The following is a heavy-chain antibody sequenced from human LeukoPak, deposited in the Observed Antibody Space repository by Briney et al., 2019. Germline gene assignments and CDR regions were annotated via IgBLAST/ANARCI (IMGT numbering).Heavy chain of an antibody. Sequence: SETLSLTCAVYGGSFSGYYWSWIRQPPGKGLEWIGEINHSGSTNYNPSLKSRVTISVDTSKNQFSLKLSSVTAADTAVYYCARGEWSGSYYSYYYMDVWGKGTTVTISS. V-gene: IGHV4-34*01. CDR1: GGSFSGYY. J-gene: IGHJ6*03. D-gene: IGHD1-26*01. CDR2: INHSGST. CDR3: ARGEWSGSYYSYYYMDV.